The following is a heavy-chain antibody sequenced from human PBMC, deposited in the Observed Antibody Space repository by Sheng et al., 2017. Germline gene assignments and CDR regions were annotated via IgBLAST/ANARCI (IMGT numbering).Heavy chain of an antibody. V-gene: IGHV3-74*01. CDR3: ARASSFSFTSNWSPQYYFYMDV. CDR2: VSSDGSST. Sequence: EVQLVESGGDLVQPGGSLRLSCVVSGFTFSNYWMHWVRQAPGKGLVWVSRVSSDGSSTTYADSVKGRFTISRDNAKNTLYLQMNSLRVEDTAVYYCARASSFSFTSNWSPQYYFYMDVWGKGTTVTVSS. CDR1: GFTFSNYW. D-gene: IGHD6-13*01. J-gene: IGHJ6*03.